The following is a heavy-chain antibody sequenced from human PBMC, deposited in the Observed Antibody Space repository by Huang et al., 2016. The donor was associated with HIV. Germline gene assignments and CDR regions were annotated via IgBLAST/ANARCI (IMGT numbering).Heavy chain of an antibody. CDR2: RGSGGGT. CDR3: AKGGGASPRLHAFDV. D-gene: IGHD5-18*01. V-gene: IGHV3-23*01. J-gene: IGHJ3*01. CDR1: GFTFSTYA. Sequence: EVQLLESGGGLVQPGGSLRLSCGDSGFTFSTYAMSWVRPAAGKGREWVAGRGSGGGTYYADSVKCRFTISRDNSNNTLYLQMNSLRVEDTAVYYCAKGGGASPRLHAFDVWGQGTMVTVSS.